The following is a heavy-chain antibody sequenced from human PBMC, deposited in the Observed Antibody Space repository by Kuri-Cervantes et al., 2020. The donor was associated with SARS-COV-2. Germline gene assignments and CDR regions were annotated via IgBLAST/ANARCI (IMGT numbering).Heavy chain of an antibody. CDR2: ISSSSSTI. CDR3: ARDFGGSWKADTFDI. D-gene: IGHD3-10*01. V-gene: IGHV3-48*01. J-gene: IGHJ3*02. CDR1: GFTFSSYS. Sequence: GGSLRLSCAASGFTFSSYSMNWVRQAPGKGLEWVTYISSSSSTIYYAASVKGRFTISRDNAKNSLYLQMNSLRAEDTAVYYCARDFGGSWKADTFDIWGQGTVVTVSS.